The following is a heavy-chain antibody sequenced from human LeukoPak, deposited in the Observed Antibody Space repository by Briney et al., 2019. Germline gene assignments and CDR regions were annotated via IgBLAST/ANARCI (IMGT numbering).Heavy chain of an antibody. V-gene: IGHV4-34*01. J-gene: IGHJ6*03. CDR3: ARAKIYDFWSGCPHMDV. D-gene: IGHD3-3*01. CDR1: GGSFSGYY. CDR2: INHSGST. Sequence: SETLSLTCAVYGGSFSGYYWSWIRQPPGKGLEWMGEINHSGSTNYNPSLKSRVTISVDTSKNQFSLKLSSVTAADTAVYYCARAKIYDFWSGCPHMDVWGKGTTVTVSS.